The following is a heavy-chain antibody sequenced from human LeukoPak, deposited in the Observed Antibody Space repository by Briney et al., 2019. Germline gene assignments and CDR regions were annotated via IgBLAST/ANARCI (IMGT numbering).Heavy chain of an antibody. V-gene: IGHV4-39*01. J-gene: IGHJ6*03. CDR1: GGSISSSSYY. CDR2: MYYSGSS. Sequence: PSETLSLTCNVSGGSISSSSYYWGWIRQPPGKGLEWIGSMYYSGSSYYNPSLKSRVTISVDTSKNQFSLKLSSVTAADTAVYYCARRRDGYNPSNYYYYYYMDVWGKGTTVTISS. D-gene: IGHD5-24*01. CDR3: ARRRDGYNPSNYYYYYYMDV.